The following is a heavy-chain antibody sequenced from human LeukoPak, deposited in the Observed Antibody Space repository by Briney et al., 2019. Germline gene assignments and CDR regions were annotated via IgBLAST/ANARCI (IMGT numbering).Heavy chain of an antibody. J-gene: IGHJ4*02. CDR3: ATDYYDSSGSYTVDY. CDR1: GFTFRSYA. V-gene: IGHV3-23*01. Sequence: GGSLRLSCAASGFTFRSYAMSWVRQAPGKGLEWVSVISGSGDITQSADSVKGRFTIPRDNSKNTLYLQMNSLRAEDTAVYYCATDYYDSSGSYTVDYWGQGTLVTVSS. D-gene: IGHD3-22*01. CDR2: ISGSGDIT.